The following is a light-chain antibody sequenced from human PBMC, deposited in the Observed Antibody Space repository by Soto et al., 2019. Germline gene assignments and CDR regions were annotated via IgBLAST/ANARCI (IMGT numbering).Light chain of an antibody. V-gene: IGLV2-14*01. CDR2: DVS. CDR3: SSYTSSSTLEV. CDR1: SSDVGGYNY. J-gene: IGLJ1*01. Sequence: LKHPASGTGVHVQGLTIFCTGTSSDVGGYNYVSWYQQHPGKAPKLMIYDVSNRPSGVSNRFSGSKSGNTASLTISGLQAEDEADYYCSSYTSSSTLEVFGTETKVTVL.